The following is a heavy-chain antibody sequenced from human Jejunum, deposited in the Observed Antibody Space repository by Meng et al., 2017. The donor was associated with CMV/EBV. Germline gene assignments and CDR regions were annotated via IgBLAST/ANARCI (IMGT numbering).Heavy chain of an antibody. CDR2: IYYTGGT. Sequence: CTVSGGSISGYYWSWIRQPPGKGLEWVGYIYYTGGTNYNTYLESRATISLDRTKSQFSLKLTSVTPADTAVYYCARVRGGFDPWGQGSLVTVSS. CDR1: GGSISGYY. CDR3: ARVRGGFDP. J-gene: IGHJ5*02. V-gene: IGHV4-59*01. D-gene: IGHD2-15*01.